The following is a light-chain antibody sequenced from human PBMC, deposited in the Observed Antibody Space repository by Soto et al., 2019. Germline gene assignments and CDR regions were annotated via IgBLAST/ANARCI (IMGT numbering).Light chain of an antibody. CDR1: QGVSRD. CDR3: QQYNDWPLT. V-gene: IGKV3D-15*01. CDR2: VTS. J-gene: IGKJ4*01. Sequence: IVMTQSPATLSVSPGERATLSCRASQGVSRDLAWYQQKPGQAPRLLIYVTSTRATGIPTRFSGSGSGTDFTLTISSLQPEDFAVYYCQQYNDWPLTFGGGTKVEIK.